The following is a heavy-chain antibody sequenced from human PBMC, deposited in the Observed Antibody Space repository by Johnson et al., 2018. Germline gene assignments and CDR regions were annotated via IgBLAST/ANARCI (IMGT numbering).Heavy chain of an antibody. Sequence: VQLQESGPGLVKPSETLSLTCTVSGGSISGYYWSWIRQPPGKGLEWVSGLSWNSGRIGYADSVKGRFTISRDNDKNSLYLQMNSLRPEDTALYYCAREATGHDAFDIWGQGTMVTVSS. D-gene: IGHD1-26*01. V-gene: IGHV3-9*01. CDR3: AREATGHDAFDI. CDR1: GGSISGYY. J-gene: IGHJ3*02. CDR2: LSWNSGRI.